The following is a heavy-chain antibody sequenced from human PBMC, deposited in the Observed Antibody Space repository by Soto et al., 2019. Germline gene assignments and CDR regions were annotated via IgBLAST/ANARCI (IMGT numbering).Heavy chain of an antibody. Sequence: GGSLRLSCAASGFTFSSYGMHWVRQAPGKGLEWVAVISYDGSNKYYADSVKGRFTISRDNSKNTLYLQMNSLRAEDTAVYYCAILRRAFVVVPERGGMDVWGQGTTVTVSS. CDR1: GFTFSSYG. CDR2: ISYDGSNK. CDR3: AILRRAFVVVPERGGMDV. J-gene: IGHJ6*02. D-gene: IGHD2-2*01. V-gene: IGHV3-30*03.